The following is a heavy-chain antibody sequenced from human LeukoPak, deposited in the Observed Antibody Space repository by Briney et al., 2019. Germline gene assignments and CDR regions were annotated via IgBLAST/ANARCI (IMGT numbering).Heavy chain of an antibody. J-gene: IGHJ3*02. CDR2: ISGSGGST. D-gene: IGHD7-27*01. Sequence: GGSLRLSCAASGFTFSSYAMSWVRQAPGKWLEWVSAISGSGGSTYYADSVKGRFTISRDNSKNTLYLQMNSLRAEDTAVYYCARGGANWDLHDAFDIWGQGTMVTVSS. V-gene: IGHV3-23*01. CDR3: ARGGANWDLHDAFDI. CDR1: GFTFSSYA.